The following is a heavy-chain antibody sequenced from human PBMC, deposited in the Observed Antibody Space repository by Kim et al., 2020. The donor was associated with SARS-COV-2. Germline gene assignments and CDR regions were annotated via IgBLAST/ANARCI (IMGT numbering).Heavy chain of an antibody. Sequence: ANYAQKFQGRVTITANESTSTAYMELSSLRSEDTAVYYCARIGAEWELRNWGQGTLVTVSS. D-gene: IGHD1-26*01. V-gene: IGHV1-69*01. CDR3: ARIGAEWELRN. J-gene: IGHJ4*02. CDR2: A.